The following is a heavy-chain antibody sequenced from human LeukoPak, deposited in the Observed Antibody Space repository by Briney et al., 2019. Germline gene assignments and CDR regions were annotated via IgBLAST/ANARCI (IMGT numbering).Heavy chain of an antibody. D-gene: IGHD3-22*01. V-gene: IGHV3-30*01. CDR1: GFTFSSYA. CDR3: ARGAPYDSSGYQTPVDY. CDR2: ISYDGSNK. Sequence: GRSLRLSCAASGFTFSSYAMHWVRQAPGKGLEWVAVISYDGSNKYYADSVKGRFTISRDNSKSTLYLQMNSLRAEDTAVYYCARGAPYDSSGYQTPVDYWGQGTLVTVSS. J-gene: IGHJ4*02.